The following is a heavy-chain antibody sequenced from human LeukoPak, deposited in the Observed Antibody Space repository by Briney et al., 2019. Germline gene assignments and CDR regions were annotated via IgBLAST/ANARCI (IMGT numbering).Heavy chain of an antibody. V-gene: IGHV3-23*01. J-gene: IGHJ4*02. CDR1: GFPFSSYA. CDR2: ISGSGGST. CDR3: AKERGYGYNHIDY. Sequence: GGSLRLSCEASGFPFSSYAMNWVRLAPGEGLEWVSTISGSGGSTYYADSVKGRFTISRDKSKNTVYLQMNSLRAEDTAVYYCAKERGYGYNHIDYWGQGTLVTVSS. D-gene: IGHD5-24*01.